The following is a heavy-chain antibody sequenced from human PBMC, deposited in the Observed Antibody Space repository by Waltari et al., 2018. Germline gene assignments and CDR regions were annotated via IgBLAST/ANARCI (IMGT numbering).Heavy chain of an antibody. D-gene: IGHD3-3*01. J-gene: IGHJ4*02. CDR1: GGSFIGYY. V-gene: IGHV4-34*01. CDR3: ARGLRHFVVVKRYYFDY. CDR2: INHSGST. Sequence: QVQLQQWGAGLLKPSETLSLTCAVYGGSFIGYYWSWMRQPPGKGLEWIGEINHSGSTNYNPSLKSRVTISVDTSKNQFSLKLSSVTAADTAVYYCARGLRHFVVVKRYYFDYWGQGTLVTVSS.